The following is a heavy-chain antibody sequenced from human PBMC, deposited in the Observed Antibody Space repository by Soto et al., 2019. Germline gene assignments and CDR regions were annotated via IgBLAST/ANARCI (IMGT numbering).Heavy chain of an antibody. CDR3: VRDYDSSGYNSDY. Sequence: GSLRLSCAASGFTFSSYWMHWVRQVPGKGLVWVSRINSEGTGTIYADSVKGRFTISRDNAKNTLYLQMNSLRAEDTAVYYCVRDYDSSGYNSDYWGQGTPVTVSS. V-gene: IGHV3-74*01. CDR1: GFTFSSYW. CDR2: INSEGTGT. D-gene: IGHD3-22*01. J-gene: IGHJ4*02.